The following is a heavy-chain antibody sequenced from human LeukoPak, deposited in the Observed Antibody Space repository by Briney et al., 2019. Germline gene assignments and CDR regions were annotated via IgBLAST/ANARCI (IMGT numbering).Heavy chain of an antibody. CDR1: GYTFTSYD. J-gene: IGHJ3*02. CDR3: ARGPYYYDSSGYPSHDAFDI. CDR2: MNPNSGNT. D-gene: IGHD3-22*01. V-gene: IGHV1-8*03. Sequence: ASVKVSCKASGYTFTSYDINWVRQASGQGLEWMGWMNPNSGNTGYAQKFQGRVTITRNTSISTAYMELSSLRSEDTAVYYCARGPYYYDSSGYPSHDAFDIWGQGTMVTVSS.